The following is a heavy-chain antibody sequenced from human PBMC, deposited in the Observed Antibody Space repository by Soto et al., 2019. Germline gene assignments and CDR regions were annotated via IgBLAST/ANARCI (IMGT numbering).Heavy chain of an antibody. V-gene: IGHV6-1*01. CDR1: GDSVSSNSAV. Sequence: PSQTLSLPCAISGDSVSSNSAVWNWLRQSPSRGLEWLGRTYYRSKWYYDYAVSVKSRITINPDTSKNQFSLQLNSVTPEDTAAYYCAREDPSYSSSWRLDYWGQGTLVTVSS. CDR2: TYYRSKWYY. J-gene: IGHJ4*02. CDR3: AREDPSYSSSWRLDY. D-gene: IGHD6-13*01.